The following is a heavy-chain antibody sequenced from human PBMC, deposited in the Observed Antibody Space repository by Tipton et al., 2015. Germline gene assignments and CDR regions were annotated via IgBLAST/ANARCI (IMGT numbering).Heavy chain of an antibody. V-gene: IGHV4-59*01. CDR2: IDFRGST. CDR3: ARDAWAGDTRGFYYIY. D-gene: IGHD3-22*01. Sequence: GSLRLSCSVSGGSIDSYYWSWIRQPPGMRLEWIGYIDFRGSTEYNPSLKSRVSISVDTSKNQFSLRLNSVTAADTAVYYCARDAWAGDTRGFYYIYWGRGTLVSVSS. CDR1: GGSIDSYY. J-gene: IGHJ4*02.